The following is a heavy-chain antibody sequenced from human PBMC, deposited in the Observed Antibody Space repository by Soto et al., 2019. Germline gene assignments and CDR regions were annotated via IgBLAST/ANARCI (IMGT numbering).Heavy chain of an antibody. CDR3: ASRPYGSGSFYYYYAMDV. CDR1: GGSFSGYH. V-gene: IGHV4-34*01. Sequence: SETLSLTCAVYGGSFSGYHWNWIRQPPGKGLEWIGDIHQSGSTSYNPSLKSRVTFSVDTSKNQFSLNLRSVTAADTAVYYCASRPYGSGSFYYYYAMDVWGQGTTVTVSS. J-gene: IGHJ6*02. CDR2: IHQSGST. D-gene: IGHD3-10*01.